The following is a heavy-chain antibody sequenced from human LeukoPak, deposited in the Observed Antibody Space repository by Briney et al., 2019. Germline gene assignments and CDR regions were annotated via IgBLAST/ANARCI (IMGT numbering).Heavy chain of an antibody. Sequence: SETLSLTCTVSGGSISSYYWSWIRQPAGKGLEWLGRIYTSGSTNDNPSLKSRVTISVDTSKNQFSLKLSSVTAADTAVYYCARDIGIGGYYYYYMDVWGKGTTVTVSS. V-gene: IGHV4-4*07. D-gene: IGHD1-26*01. J-gene: IGHJ6*03. CDR1: GGSISSYY. CDR3: ARDIGIGGYYYYYMDV. CDR2: IYTSGST.